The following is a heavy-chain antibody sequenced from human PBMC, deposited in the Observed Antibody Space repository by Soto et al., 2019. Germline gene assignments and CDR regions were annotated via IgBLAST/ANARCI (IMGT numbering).Heavy chain of an antibody. Sequence: ASVKVSCKASGYTFTSYGISWVRQAPGQGLEWMGWISAYNGNTNYAQKLQGRVTMTTDTSTSTAYMEPRSLRSDDTAVYYCARGDPSSGWYIGMDVWGQGTTVTVSS. CDR3: ARGDPSSGWYIGMDV. V-gene: IGHV1-18*01. CDR1: GYTFTSYG. J-gene: IGHJ6*02. D-gene: IGHD6-19*01. CDR2: ISAYNGNT.